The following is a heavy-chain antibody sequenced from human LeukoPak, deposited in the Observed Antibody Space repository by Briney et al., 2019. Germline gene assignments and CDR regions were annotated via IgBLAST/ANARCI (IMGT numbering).Heavy chain of an antibody. D-gene: IGHD5-12*01. CDR2: ISAYNGNT. J-gene: IGHJ5*02. V-gene: IGHV1-18*01. Sequence: ASVKVSCKASGYTFTSYGISWVRQAPGQGLEWMGWISAYNGNTNYAQKLQGRVTMTTDTSTSTAYMELRSLRSEDTAVYYCARVAGYSGYLGIWFDPWGQGTLVTVSS. CDR3: ARVAGYSGYLGIWFDP. CDR1: GYTFTSYG.